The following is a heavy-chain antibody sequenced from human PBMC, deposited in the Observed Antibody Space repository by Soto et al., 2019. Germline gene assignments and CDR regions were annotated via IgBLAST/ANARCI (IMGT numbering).Heavy chain of an antibody. V-gene: IGHV1-2*04. CDR3: ASSYYDFWSGSTSGGMDV. D-gene: IGHD3-3*01. J-gene: IGHJ6*02. Sequence: ASVKVSCKASGYTFTGYYMHWVRQAPGQGLEWMGWINPNSGGTNYAQKFQGWVTMTRDTSISTAYMELSRLRSDDTAVYYCASSYYDFWSGSTSGGMDVWGQGATVTVAS. CDR1: GYTFTGYY. CDR2: INPNSGGT.